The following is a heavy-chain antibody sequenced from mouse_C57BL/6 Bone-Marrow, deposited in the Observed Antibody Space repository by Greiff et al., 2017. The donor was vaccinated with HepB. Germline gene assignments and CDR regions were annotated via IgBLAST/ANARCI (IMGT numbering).Heavy chain of an antibody. Sequence: QVQLQQPGAELVKPGASVKLSCKASGYTFTSYWMHWVKQRPGQGLEWIGMIHPNSGSTNYNEKFKSKATLTVDKSSSTAYMQLSSLTSEDSAVYYCARKTGTGGGFAYWGQGTLVTVSA. CDR2: IHPNSGST. D-gene: IGHD4-1*01. CDR3: ARKTGTGGGFAY. CDR1: GYTFTSYW. J-gene: IGHJ3*01. V-gene: IGHV1-64*01.